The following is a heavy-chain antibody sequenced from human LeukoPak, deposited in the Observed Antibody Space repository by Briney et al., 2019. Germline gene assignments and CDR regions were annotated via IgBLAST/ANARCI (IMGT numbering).Heavy chain of an antibody. D-gene: IGHD5-18*01. V-gene: IGHV3-74*01. J-gene: IGHJ6*03. CDR2: INTDGSST. CDR1: GFTFSNYW. Sequence: GGSLRLSCAASGFTFSNYWMHWVRQAPGKGLVWVSRINTDGSSTSYVDSVKGRFTISRDNSKNTLYLQMNSLRAEDTAVYYCAKSYSYGYSAHYYMDVWGKGTTVTISS. CDR3: AKSYSYGYSAHYYMDV.